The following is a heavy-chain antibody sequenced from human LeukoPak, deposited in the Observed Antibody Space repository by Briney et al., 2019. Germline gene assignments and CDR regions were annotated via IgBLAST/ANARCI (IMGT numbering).Heavy chain of an antibody. CDR3: ARSLRSPRYCIDETCYFDY. Sequence: GGSLRLSCAASGFTFTTYAMSWVRQAPGKGLEWVSGISGLGDNTYYVDSVKGRFTISRDNAKNTQYLQINSLRVEDTAVYYCARSLRSPRYCIDETCYFDYWGQGTQVTVYS. V-gene: IGHV3-23*01. D-gene: IGHD2-15*01. CDR2: ISGLGDNT. J-gene: IGHJ4*02. CDR1: GFTFTTYA.